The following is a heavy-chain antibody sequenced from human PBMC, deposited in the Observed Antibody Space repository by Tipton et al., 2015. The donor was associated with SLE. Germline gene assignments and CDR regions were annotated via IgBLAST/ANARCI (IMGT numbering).Heavy chain of an antibody. CDR2: IYYSGST. CDR1: GDSISSSSYY. V-gene: IGHV4-39*07. D-gene: IGHD2-15*01. CDR3: ARGVVVVAASPDAFDI. J-gene: IGHJ3*02. Sequence: TLSLTCAVSGDSISSSSYYWGWIRQPPGKGLGWIGSIYYSGSTYYNPSLKSRVTISVDTSKNQFSLKLSSVTAADTAVYYCARGVVVVAASPDAFDIWGQGTMVTVSS.